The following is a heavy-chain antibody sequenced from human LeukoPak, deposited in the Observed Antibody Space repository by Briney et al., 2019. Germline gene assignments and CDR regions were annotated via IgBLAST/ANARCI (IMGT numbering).Heavy chain of an antibody. V-gene: IGHV3-53*01. D-gene: IGHD3-10*01. Sequence: GGSLRLSCATSGFIFSNYAVIWVRQAPGKGLEWVSVIYSGGRTYYGDSVKGRFTFSRDNSKNTLYLQMNSLRAEDTAVYYCARVLSGRGSLYSYYYYMDVWGKGTTVTISS. CDR2: IYSGGRT. J-gene: IGHJ6*03. CDR1: GFIFSNYA. CDR3: ARVLSGRGSLYSYYYYMDV.